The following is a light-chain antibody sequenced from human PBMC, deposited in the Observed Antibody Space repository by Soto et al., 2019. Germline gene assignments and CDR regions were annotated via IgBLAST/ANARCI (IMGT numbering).Light chain of an antibody. J-gene: IGKJ1*01. CDR3: QQLDSYPRT. V-gene: IGKV1-9*01. CDR1: QGISSD. CDR2: AAS. Sequence: IQLTQSPSSLSASVGDRVIITCRASQGISSDLAWYQQKPGKAPDLLIYAASILESGVSSRFSGSGSGTDFTLTNSSLQPEDFATYYCQQLDSYPRTFGQGTKVDIK.